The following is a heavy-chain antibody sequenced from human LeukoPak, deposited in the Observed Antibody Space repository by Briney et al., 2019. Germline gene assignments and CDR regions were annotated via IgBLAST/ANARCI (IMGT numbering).Heavy chain of an antibody. J-gene: IGHJ4*02. CDR1: GFTFSSYA. Sequence: GGSLRLSCAASGFTFSSYAMRWVRQAPGKGLEWVSAIGSGSGGTTIYADSVKGRFTISRDNSKNTMYLQMNGLRAEDTAVYYCARSIAGGGHFDYWGQGTLVTVSS. CDR2: IGSGSGGTT. V-gene: IGHV3-23*01. D-gene: IGHD1-26*01. CDR3: ARSIAGGGHFDY.